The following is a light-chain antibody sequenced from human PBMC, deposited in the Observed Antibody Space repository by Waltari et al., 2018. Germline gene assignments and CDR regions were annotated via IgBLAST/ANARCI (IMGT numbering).Light chain of an antibody. Sequence: EIVMTQSPATLSVSPGERATLSCRASQSVSSNLAWYQQKPGQAPRLLIYDASPRATGIPARFSGSVSGTEFTLTISSLQSEDFAVYYCQQYNAWPLTFGQGTKVEIK. CDR1: QSVSSN. CDR2: DAS. V-gene: IGKV3-15*01. CDR3: QQYNAWPLT. J-gene: IGKJ1*01.